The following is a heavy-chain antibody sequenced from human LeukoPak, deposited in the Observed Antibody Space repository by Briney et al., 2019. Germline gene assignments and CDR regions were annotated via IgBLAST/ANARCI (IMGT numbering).Heavy chain of an antibody. V-gene: IGHV3-30*18. CDR1: GFTFSTYG. Sequence: GGSLRLSCATTGFTFSTYGMHWVRQAPGKGLEWVTLISYDGSNTLYANSVKGRFTISRDNSKNTLYLQMNSLRAEDTAVYYCAKDWGISRQLVDPYWGQGTLVTVSS. CDR3: AKDWGISRQLVDPY. CDR2: ISYDGSNT. J-gene: IGHJ4*02. D-gene: IGHD3-16*01.